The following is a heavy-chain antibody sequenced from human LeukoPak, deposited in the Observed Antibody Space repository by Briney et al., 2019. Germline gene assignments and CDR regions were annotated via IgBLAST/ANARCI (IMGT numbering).Heavy chain of an antibody. D-gene: IGHD3-10*01. CDR1: GFTFSSYA. CDR3: AKDPGDTYYYGSGGDAFDI. Sequence: GGSLRLSCAASGFTFSSYAMSWVRQAPGKGLEWVSAISGSGGSTYYADSVKGRFTISRDNSKNTLYLQMNSLRAEDTAVYYCAKDPGDTYYYGSGGDAFDIWGQGTMATVSS. CDR2: ISGSGGST. J-gene: IGHJ3*02. V-gene: IGHV3-23*01.